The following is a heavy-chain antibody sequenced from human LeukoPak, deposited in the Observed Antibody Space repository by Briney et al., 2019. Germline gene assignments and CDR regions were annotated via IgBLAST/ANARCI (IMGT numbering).Heavy chain of an antibody. D-gene: IGHD6-19*01. Sequence: GGSLRLSCAASGFTFSSYEMNWVRQAPGKGLEWVSYISSSGSTIYYADSVKGRFTISRDNAKNSLYLQMNSLRAEDTAVYYCARSPIPVAGTNWGQGTLVTVSS. CDR1: GFTFSSYE. CDR3: ARSPIPVAGTN. V-gene: IGHV3-48*03. J-gene: IGHJ4*02. CDR2: ISSSGSTI.